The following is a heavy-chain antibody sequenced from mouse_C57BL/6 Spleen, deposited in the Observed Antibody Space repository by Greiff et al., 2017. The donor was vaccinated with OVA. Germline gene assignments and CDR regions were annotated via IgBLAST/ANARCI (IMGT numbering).Heavy chain of an antibody. Sequence: EVQLQQPGAELVKPGASVKLSCKASGYNFTSYWMHWVKQRPGRGLEWIGRIDPEDGETKYAPKFQGKATITADTSSNTAYLQLSSLTSEDTAVYYCSRGESVCRYWYFAVWGKGTMVTVSA. CDR2: IDPEDGET. CDR3: SRGESVCRYWYFAV. V-gene: IGHV14-2*01. J-gene: IGHJ1*03. CDR1: GYNFTSYW.